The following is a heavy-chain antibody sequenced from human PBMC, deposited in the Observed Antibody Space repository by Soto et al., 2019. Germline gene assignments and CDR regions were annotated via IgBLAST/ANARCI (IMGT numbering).Heavy chain of an antibody. D-gene: IGHD7-27*01. V-gene: IGHV3-72*01. Sequence: EVQLVESGGGLVQPGGSLRLSCAASGFTFSDHYMDWVRQAPGKGLEWVARSRNRVNSHTTEYAASVKGRFTISRDESKSSRYRQMNSLKIEDTAVYYCTRGLLGGAPSYTFHGMDVWGKGTTVTVSS. CDR3: TRGLLGGAPSYTFHGMDV. CDR1: GFTFSDHY. J-gene: IGHJ6*04. CDR2: SRNRVNSHTT.